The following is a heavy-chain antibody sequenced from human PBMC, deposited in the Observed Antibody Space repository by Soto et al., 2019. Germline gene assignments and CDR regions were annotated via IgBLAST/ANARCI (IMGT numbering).Heavy chain of an antibody. CDR3: ARGGLIRGVLYY. V-gene: IGHV4-34*01. J-gene: IGHJ4*02. Sequence: QVQLQQWGAGLLKPSETLSLTCAVYDGSSNNYYWSWIRQPPGKGLEWFGEINHSGSTNYNASLKRRDTISEDTSKKQISLELRFVTAADTAVYYCARGGLIRGVLYYWGQGTLVTVSS. D-gene: IGHD3-10*01. CDR2: INHSGST. CDR1: DGSSNNYY.